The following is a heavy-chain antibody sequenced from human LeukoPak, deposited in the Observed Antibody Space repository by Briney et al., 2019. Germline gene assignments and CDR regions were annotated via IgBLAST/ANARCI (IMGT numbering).Heavy chain of an antibody. J-gene: IGHJ4*02. CDR1: GFTSSTYW. V-gene: IGHV3-7*03. D-gene: IGHD6-19*01. Sequence: PGLSLRLSCAASGFTSSTYWMTWVRQAPGKGLEWVANIQHDGSERNYMESVKGRFTIARDNAKKSLYLQMNNLRAEDTAVYYSAAGSGWSSDYWGQGTLVTVSS. CDR3: AAGSGWSSDY. CDR2: IQHDGSER.